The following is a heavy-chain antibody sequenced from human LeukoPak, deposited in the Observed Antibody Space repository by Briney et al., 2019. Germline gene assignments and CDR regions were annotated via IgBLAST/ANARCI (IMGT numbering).Heavy chain of an antibody. CDR2: IIPIFGTA. CDR3: AKTPYYDFWSGYCFYFDY. J-gene: IGHJ4*02. Sequence: ASVKVSCKASGGTFSSYAISWVRQAPGQGLEWMGGIIPIFGTANYAQKFQGRVTITADESTSTAYMELSSLRSEDTAVYYCAKTPYYDFWSGYCFYFDYWGQGTLVTVSS. V-gene: IGHV1-69*01. CDR1: GGTFSSYA. D-gene: IGHD3-3*01.